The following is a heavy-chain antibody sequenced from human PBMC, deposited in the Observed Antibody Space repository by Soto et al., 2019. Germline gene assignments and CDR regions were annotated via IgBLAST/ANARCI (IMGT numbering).Heavy chain of an antibody. CDR1: GGTFSSYA. D-gene: IGHD3-22*01. J-gene: IGHJ4*02. CDR3: ARGYDSSGSFDY. V-gene: IGHV1-69*13. Sequence: SVKVSCKASGGTFSSYAISWVQQAPGQGLEWMGGIIPIFGTANYAQKFQGRVTITADESTSTAYMELSSLRSEDTAVYYCARGYDSSGSFDYWGQGXLVTVYS. CDR2: IIPIFGTA.